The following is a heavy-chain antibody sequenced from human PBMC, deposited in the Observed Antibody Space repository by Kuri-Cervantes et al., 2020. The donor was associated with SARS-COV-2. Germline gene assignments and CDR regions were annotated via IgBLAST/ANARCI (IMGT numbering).Heavy chain of an antibody. D-gene: IGHD1-1*01. J-gene: IGHJ4*02. Sequence: GESLKISCAASGFTFTAYAMSWVRQAPGRGLEWVSSIGRDGHTFYADSVRGRFTISRDDSKNTLFLPMSSLRNEYTAIYYCALNYYFNYWGQGTLVTVSS. CDR2: IGRDGHT. CDR3: ALNYYFNY. CDR1: GFTFTAYA. V-gene: IGHV3-23*01.